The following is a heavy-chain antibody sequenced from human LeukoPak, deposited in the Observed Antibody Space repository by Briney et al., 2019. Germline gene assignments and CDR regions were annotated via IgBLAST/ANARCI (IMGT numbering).Heavy chain of an antibody. CDR1: GFTFSSYS. Sequence: GGSLRLSCAASGFTFSSYSMNWVRQAPGKGLEWVSSISSSSSYIYYADSVKGRFTISRDNAKNSLYLQMNSLRAEDTAVYYCAKDNSPVNRKRYYYDSSGYIGGAFDIWGQGTMVTVSS. CDR2: ISSSSSYI. V-gene: IGHV3-21*04. D-gene: IGHD3-22*01. CDR3: AKDNSPVNRKRYYYDSSGYIGGAFDI. J-gene: IGHJ3*02.